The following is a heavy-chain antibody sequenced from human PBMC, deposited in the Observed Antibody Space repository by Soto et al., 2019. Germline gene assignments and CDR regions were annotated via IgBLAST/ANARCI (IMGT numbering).Heavy chain of an antibody. CDR2: IIDSGVSS. J-gene: IGHJ4*02. D-gene: IGHD5-12*01. CDR1: GXTFSTCA. Sequence: GSLRLSCAASGXTFSTCAMNWVRQAPGKGLEWVSGIIDSGVSSYYADSVKGRFTISMDNSKNTLHLQMNILRAEDTAVYYCAKQGNGYNTDYWGQGTLVTVS. CDR3: AKQGNGYNTDY. V-gene: IGHV3-23*01.